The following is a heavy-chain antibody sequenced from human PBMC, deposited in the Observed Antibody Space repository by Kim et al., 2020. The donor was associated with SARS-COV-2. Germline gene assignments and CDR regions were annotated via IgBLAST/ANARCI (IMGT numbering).Heavy chain of an antibody. CDR1: GGSISSSSYY. Sequence: SETLSLTCTVSGGSISSSSYYWGWIRQPPGKGLEWIGSIYYSGSTYYNPSLKSRVTISVDTSKNQFSLKLSSVTAADTAVYYCARHGGYCSSTSCRLYWYFDLWGRGTLVTVSS. CDR3: ARHGGYCSSTSCRLYWYFDL. J-gene: IGHJ2*01. V-gene: IGHV4-39*01. D-gene: IGHD2-2*01. CDR2: IYYSGST.